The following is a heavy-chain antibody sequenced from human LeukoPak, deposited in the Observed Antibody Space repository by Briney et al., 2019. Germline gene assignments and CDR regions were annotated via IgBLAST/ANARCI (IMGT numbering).Heavy chain of an antibody. CDR3: ARTSTGDRYNWFDP. Sequence: PSETLSLTCTVSGGSISSYYWSWIRQPPGKGLEWIGEINHSGSTNYNPSPKSRVTISVDTSKNQFSLKLSSVTAADTAVYYCARTSTGDRYNWFDPWGQGTLVTVSS. D-gene: IGHD7-27*01. J-gene: IGHJ5*02. V-gene: IGHV4-34*01. CDR2: INHSGST. CDR1: GGSISSYY.